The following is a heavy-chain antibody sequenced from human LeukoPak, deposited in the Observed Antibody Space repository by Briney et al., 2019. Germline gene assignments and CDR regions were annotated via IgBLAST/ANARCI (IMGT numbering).Heavy chain of an antibody. V-gene: IGHV6-1*01. Sequence: SQTLSLTCAISGDSVSSNSAAWNWIRQSPSRGLEWLGRTYYRSKWYNDYAVSVKSRITINPDTSKNQFSLQLNSVTPEDTAVYYCAREGRIAVAGTGYYYYMDVWGKGTTVTVSS. CDR3: AREGRIAVAGTGYYYYMDV. D-gene: IGHD6-19*01. CDR1: GDSVSSNSAA. J-gene: IGHJ6*03. CDR2: TYYRSKWYN.